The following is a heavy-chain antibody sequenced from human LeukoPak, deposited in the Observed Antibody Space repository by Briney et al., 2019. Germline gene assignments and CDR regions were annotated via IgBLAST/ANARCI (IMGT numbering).Heavy chain of an antibody. CDR1: GGSIGSGDYY. J-gene: IGHJ5*02. V-gene: IGHV4-30-4*01. CDR2: IYYSGST. CDR3: ARSPRCSSTSCSHNWFDP. Sequence: PSETLSLTCTVSGGSIGSGDYYWSWIRQPPGKGLEWIGYIYYSGSTYYNPSLKSRVTISVDTSKNQFSLKLSSVTAADTAVYYCARSPRCSSTSCSHNWFDPWGQGTLVTVSS. D-gene: IGHD2-2*01.